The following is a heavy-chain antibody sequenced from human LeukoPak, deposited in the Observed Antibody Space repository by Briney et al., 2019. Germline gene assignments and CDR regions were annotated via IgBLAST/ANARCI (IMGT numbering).Heavy chain of an antibody. CDR3: ARCSAVLWPPFDP. V-gene: IGHV3-30*02. CDR2: IRYDGSNK. Sequence: PGGSLRLSCAASGFTFSSYGMHWVRQAPGKGLEWVAFIRYDGSNKYYADSVKGRFTISRDNSKNTLYLQMNSLRAEDTAVYYCARCSAVLWPPFDPWGQGTLVTVSS. CDR1: GFTFSSYG. J-gene: IGHJ5*02. D-gene: IGHD3-16*01.